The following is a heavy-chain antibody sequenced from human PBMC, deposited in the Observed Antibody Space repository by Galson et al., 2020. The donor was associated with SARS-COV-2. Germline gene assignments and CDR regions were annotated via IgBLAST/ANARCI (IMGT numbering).Heavy chain of an antibody. CDR1: GFTFSNAW. J-gene: IGHJ4*02. V-gene: IGHV3-15*01. Sequence: AGGSLRLSCAASGFTFSNAWMSWVRQAPGKGLEWVGRIKSKTAGGTTDYNAPVEGRFTISRDDSKSTLYLQMNSLKTEDTAIYYCTRYYWEYHYGAIDCWGQGTLVTVSS. CDR3: TRYYWEYHYGAIDC. CDR2: IKSKTAGGTT. D-gene: IGHD3-16*01.